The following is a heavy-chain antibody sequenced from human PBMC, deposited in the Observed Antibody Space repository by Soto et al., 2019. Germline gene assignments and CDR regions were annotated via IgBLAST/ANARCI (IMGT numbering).Heavy chain of an antibody. J-gene: IGHJ4*02. V-gene: IGHV3-30*18. Sequence: QVQLVESGGGVVQPGRSLRLSCAASGFTFSSYGMHWVRQAPGKGLEWVAVISYDGSNKYYADSVKGRFTISRDNSKNTLYLQMNSLRAEDTAVYYCAKGIVPGYSYEGCLDYWGQGTLVTVSS. CDR3: AKGIVPGYSYEGCLDY. CDR1: GFTFSSYG. CDR2: ISYDGSNK. D-gene: IGHD5-18*01.